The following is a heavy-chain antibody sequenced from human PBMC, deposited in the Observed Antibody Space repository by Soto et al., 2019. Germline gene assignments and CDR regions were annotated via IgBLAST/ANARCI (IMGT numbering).Heavy chain of an antibody. J-gene: IGHJ6*01. Sequence: QVQLVQSGAEVKKPGASVKVSCKASGYTFTSYYMHWVRQAPGQGLEWMGIINPSGGSTSYAQKFQGRVTMTRDTSTSTVYMELSSLRSEDTAVYYCARDTKVRSYYYDSSGYVYYYYYGMDVW. CDR3: ARDTKVRSYYYDSSGYVYYYYYGMDV. V-gene: IGHV1-46*01. CDR2: INPSGGST. D-gene: IGHD3-22*01. CDR1: GYTFTSYY.